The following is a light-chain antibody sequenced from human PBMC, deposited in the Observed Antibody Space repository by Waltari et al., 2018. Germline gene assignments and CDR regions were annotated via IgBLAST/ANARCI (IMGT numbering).Light chain of an antibody. CDR3: QQYYTTPWT. CDR1: QSVLYSSNNKNY. V-gene: IGKV4-1*01. CDR2: WAS. Sequence: DIVMTQSPDSLAVSLGERATINREPSQSVLYSSNNKNYLAWYQQKSGQPPKLLIYWASTRDSGVPDRFSGSGSGTDFTLSISSLQAEDVAFYYCQQYYTTPWTFGQGTKVEIK. J-gene: IGKJ1*01.